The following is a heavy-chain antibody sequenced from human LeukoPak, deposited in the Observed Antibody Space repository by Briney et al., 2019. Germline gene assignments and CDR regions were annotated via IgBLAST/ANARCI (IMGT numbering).Heavy chain of an antibody. CDR2: IYTSGST. CDR1: GGSISSGSYY. V-gene: IGHV4-61*02. D-gene: IGHD7-27*01. Sequence: SQTLSLTCTVSGGSISSGSYYWGWIRQPAGKGLEWIGRIYTSGSTNYNPSLKSRVTISVDTSKNQFSLKLSSVTTADTAVYYCARSRLGMGLDYWGQGTLVTVSS. J-gene: IGHJ4*02. CDR3: ARSRLGMGLDY.